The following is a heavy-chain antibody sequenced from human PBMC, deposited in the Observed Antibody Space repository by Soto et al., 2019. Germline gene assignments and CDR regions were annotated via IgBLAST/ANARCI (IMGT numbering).Heavy chain of an antibody. CDR1: GFTFSTYS. J-gene: IGHJ6*02. Sequence: EVQLVESGGGLVQPGGSLRVSCAASGFTFSTYSMNWVRQAPGKGLEWVSYMSSRSLTIYYTDSVKGRFTISRDNAKNSLYLQMNSLRDGETAVYYCARGGSSSDNGMDVWGQGTTVTVSS. V-gene: IGHV3-48*02. CDR2: MSSRSLTI. CDR3: ARGGSSSDNGMDV. D-gene: IGHD6-6*01.